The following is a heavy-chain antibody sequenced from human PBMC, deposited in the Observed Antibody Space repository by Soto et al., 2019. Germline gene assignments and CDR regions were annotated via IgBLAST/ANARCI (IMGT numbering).Heavy chain of an antibody. J-gene: IGHJ4*02. D-gene: IGHD1-1*01. CDR3: AREELDY. Sequence: PGGSLRLSCAASGFTFSSFTMHWVRQAPGKGLEWVASISRSSIYIYYSDSLKGRVTISRDNAKNSLYLQMDSLRAEDTAIYYCAREELDYWGQGTLVTVSS. V-gene: IGHV3-21*01. CDR1: GFTFSSFT. CDR2: ISRSSIYI.